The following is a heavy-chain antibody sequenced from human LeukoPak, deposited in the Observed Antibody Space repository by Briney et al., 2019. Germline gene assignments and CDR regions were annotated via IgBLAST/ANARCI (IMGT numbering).Heavy chain of an antibody. V-gene: IGHV4-39*01. CDR3: ARRSDSGSDDGEDYFDY. Sequence: PSETLSLACTVSGGSIYSTTFYWVWIRQPPGKGLEWIGSMYYDGSTYHNPSLKSRVTLSVDTSNNQFSLKLTSVTAADTAVYFCARRSDSGSDDGEDYFDYWGQGTLVTVPS. J-gene: IGHJ4*02. CDR1: GGSIYSTTFY. D-gene: IGHD1-26*01. CDR2: MYYDGST.